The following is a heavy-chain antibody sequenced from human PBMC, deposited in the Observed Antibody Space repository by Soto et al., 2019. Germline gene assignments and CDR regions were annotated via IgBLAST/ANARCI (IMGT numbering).Heavy chain of an antibody. J-gene: IGHJ6*02. CDR3: ARGAGHPYYYYGMDV. CDR2: IGTAGDT. V-gene: IGHV3-13*01. CDR1: GFTFSSYD. Sequence: PGGSLRLSCAASGFTFSSYDVHWVRQATGKGLEWVSAIGTAGDTYYPGSVKGRFTISRENAKNSLYLQMNSLRAGDTAVYYCARGAGHPYYYYGMDVWGQGTTVTVSS. D-gene: IGHD1-26*01.